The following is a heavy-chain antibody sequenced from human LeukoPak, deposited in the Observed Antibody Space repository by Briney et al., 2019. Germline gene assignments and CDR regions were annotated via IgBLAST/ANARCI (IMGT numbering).Heavy chain of an antibody. CDR2: INHSGST. D-gene: IGHD6-13*01. CDR3: AGMGIAAAGRGRDFDY. Sequence: SETLSLTCAVYGGSFSGYYWSWTRQPPGKGLEWIGEINHSGSTNYNPSLKSRVTISVDTSKNQFSLKLSSVTAADTAVYYCAGMGIAAAGRGRDFDYWGQGTLVTVSS. V-gene: IGHV4-34*01. J-gene: IGHJ4*02. CDR1: GGSFSGYY.